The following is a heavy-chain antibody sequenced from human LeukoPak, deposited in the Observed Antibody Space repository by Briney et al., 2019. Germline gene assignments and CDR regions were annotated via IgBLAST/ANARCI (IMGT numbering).Heavy chain of an antibody. V-gene: IGHV3-74*01. CDR3: ARGPNSNWSGLDF. D-gene: IGHD6-6*01. Sequence: GGSLRLSCEASGFTFSPVWMHWARQLPGKGLVWVSRISPTGSTTSYADSVKGRLTVSRDNAKNTLYLQVNNLRAEDTAVYYCARGPNSNWSGLDFWGQGTLLTVSS. J-gene: IGHJ4*02. CDR1: GFTFSPVW. CDR2: ISPTGSTT.